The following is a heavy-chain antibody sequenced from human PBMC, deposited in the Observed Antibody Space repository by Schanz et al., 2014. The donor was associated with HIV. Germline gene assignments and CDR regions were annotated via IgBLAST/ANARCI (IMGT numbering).Heavy chain of an antibody. CDR1: GFSFDTFG. D-gene: IGHD3-22*01. CDR3: AKPEYDSRGNSQSHFDY. Sequence: QVQLVESGGGVVQPGRSLRLSCAGSGFSFDTFGIHWVRQAPGKGLEWLAVISYDGRNKYYGDSVKGRFTISRDNSKNTLYLQMTTLRIDDTAVYYCAKPEYDSRGNSQSHFDYWGQGTLVTVSS. CDR2: ISYDGRNK. J-gene: IGHJ4*02. V-gene: IGHV3-30*18.